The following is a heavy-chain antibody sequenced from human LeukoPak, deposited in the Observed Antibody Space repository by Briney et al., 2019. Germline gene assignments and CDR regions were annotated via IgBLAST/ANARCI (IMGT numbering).Heavy chain of an antibody. Sequence: GGSLRLSCADSGFTFSSYAMSWVRQAPGKGLEWVSAISGSGGSTYYADSVKGRFTISRDNSKNTLYLQMNSLRAEDTAVYYCAKARRVVDHFDYWGQGTLVTVSS. CDR2: ISGSGGST. J-gene: IGHJ4*02. V-gene: IGHV3-23*01. D-gene: IGHD2-15*01. CDR1: GFTFSSYA. CDR3: AKARRVVDHFDY.